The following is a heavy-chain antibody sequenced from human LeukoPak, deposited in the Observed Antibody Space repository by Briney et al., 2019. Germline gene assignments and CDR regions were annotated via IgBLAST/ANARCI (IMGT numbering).Heavy chain of an antibody. CDR1: GYSFTSYW. J-gene: IGHJ4*02. V-gene: IGHV5-51*01. D-gene: IGHD6-19*01. CDR3: ARPTGYSSGWYGPVYFDY. CDR2: IYPGDSDT. Sequence: GESLKISCKGSGYSFTSYWIGCVRQMPGKGLEWMGIIYPGDSDTRYSPSFQGQVTISADKSISTAYLQWSSLKASDSAMYYCARPTGYSSGWYGPVYFDYWSQGTLVTVSS.